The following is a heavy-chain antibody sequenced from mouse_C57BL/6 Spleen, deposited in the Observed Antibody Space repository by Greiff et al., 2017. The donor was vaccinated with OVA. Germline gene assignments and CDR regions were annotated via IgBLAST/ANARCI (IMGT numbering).Heavy chain of an antibody. J-gene: IGHJ4*01. V-gene: IGHV1-82*01. CDR1: GYAFSSSW. D-gene: IGHD2-3*01. CDR2: IYPGDGDT. Sequence: QVQLQQSGPELVKPGASVKISCKASGYAFSSSWMNWVKQRPGKGLEWIGRIYPGDGDTNYNGKFKGKATLTADKSSSTAYMQLSSLTSEDSAVYFCARSDGYWAMDYWGQGTSVTVSS. CDR3: ARSDGYWAMDY.